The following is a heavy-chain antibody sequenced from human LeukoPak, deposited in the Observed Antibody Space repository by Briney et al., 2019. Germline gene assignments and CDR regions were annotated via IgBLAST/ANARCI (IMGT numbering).Heavy chain of an antibody. V-gene: IGHV1-2*02. CDR3: ARGYCSGTSCYLTGYYYMDV. J-gene: IGHJ6*03. CDR1: GYTFSDYY. CDR2: INPNSGGA. Sequence: ASVKVSCKASGYTFSDYYIYWVRQAPGQGLEWMGWINPNSGGANYAQKFQGRITMTRDTSISTAYMELRRLRSDDTAVYYCARGYCSGTSCYLTGYYYMDVWGKGTAVTISS. D-gene: IGHD2-2*01.